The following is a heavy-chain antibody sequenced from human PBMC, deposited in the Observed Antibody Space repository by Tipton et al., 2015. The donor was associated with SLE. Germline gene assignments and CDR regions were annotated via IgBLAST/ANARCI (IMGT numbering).Heavy chain of an antibody. D-gene: IGHD6-13*01. CDR2: IYYSGST. CDR3: AGLYSSSWLPFGYYYYGMYV. J-gene: IGHJ6*02. V-gene: IGHV4-59*01. Sequence: LRLSCTVSAGSISSYYWSWIRQPPGKGLEWIGDIYYSGSTNYNPSLKSRVTISIDTSKNHFSLKVNSVTAADTAVYYCAGLYSSSWLPFGYYYYGMYVWGQGTTVTVSS. CDR1: AGSISSYY.